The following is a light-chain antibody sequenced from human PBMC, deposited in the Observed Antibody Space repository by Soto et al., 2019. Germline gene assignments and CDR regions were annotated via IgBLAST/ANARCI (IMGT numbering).Light chain of an antibody. CDR3: QQFSSYPLT. CDR1: HTVRSDY. V-gene: IGKV3-20*01. J-gene: IGKJ4*01. CDR2: DAP. Sequence: VLTRSQGNLSLSTGERATLSCRASHTVRSDYLGVYQQKPGHAPKLLIYDAPSRATGIPDRFSGGGSGTDFTLTISRLEPEDFAVYYCQQFSSYPLTFGGGTKVDI.